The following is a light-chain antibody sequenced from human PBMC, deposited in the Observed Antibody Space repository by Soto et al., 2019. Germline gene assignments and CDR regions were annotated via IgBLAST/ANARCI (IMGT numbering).Light chain of an antibody. CDR1: QSVSSTY. V-gene: IGKV3-20*01. CDR3: QQHGSLPLT. CDR2: GAS. Sequence: EIVLTQSPGTLSLSPGDRGTLSCRASQSVSSTYLGWYQQKPGQAPRLLIYGASSRATGIPDRFSGSGSGTDFTLTISRLEPEDFAVYYCQQHGSLPLTFGGGTKVDIK. J-gene: IGKJ4*01.